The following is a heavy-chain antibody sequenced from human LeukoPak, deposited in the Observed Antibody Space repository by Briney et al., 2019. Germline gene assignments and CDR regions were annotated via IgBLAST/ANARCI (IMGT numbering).Heavy chain of an antibody. V-gene: IGHV3-23*01. Sequence: PAGSLCLTCAASGFTFNNYAISWVRQAPGKGLEWVSTISAGGSSTFYADSVKGRFTISTENSKNTLYLQMNSLRAEDTAIYYCAKDRCGGASCSFNYWGQGTMVTVSS. CDR2: ISAGGSST. CDR3: AKDRCGGASCSFNY. CDR1: GFTFNNYA. J-gene: IGHJ4*02. D-gene: IGHD2-15*01.